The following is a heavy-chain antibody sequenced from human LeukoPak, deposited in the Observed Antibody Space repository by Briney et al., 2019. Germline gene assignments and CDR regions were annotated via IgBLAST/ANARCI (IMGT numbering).Heavy chain of an antibody. V-gene: IGHV3-30*02. J-gene: IGHJ4*02. CDR3: AKQDIVLIPSTFFFKTEFDF. Sequence: GGSLRLSCSASGFTFRSYGMHWVRQAPGKGLEWVAFIRYDGSNKYYADSVKGRFTISRDNSKNTLYLQMNSLRAEGTAVYYCAKQDIVLIPSTFFFKTEFDFWGQGTLVTVSS. CDR1: GFTFRSYG. CDR2: IRYDGSNK. D-gene: IGHD2-8*02.